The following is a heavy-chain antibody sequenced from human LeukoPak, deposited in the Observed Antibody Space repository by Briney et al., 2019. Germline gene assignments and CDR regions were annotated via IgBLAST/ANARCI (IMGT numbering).Heavy chain of an antibody. V-gene: IGHV3-66*01. D-gene: IGHD1-26*01. J-gene: IGHJ3*02. CDR2: IDYEDST. CDR3: ARDHSGSYRRAFDI. Sequence: TGGSLRLSCALSGISVSVNYMSWVRQAPGKGLEWVSVIDYEDSTNYAASVKGRFIISRDNSKNTLYLQMNSLRVEDTAVYYCARDHSGSYRRAFDIWGQGTVVTVSS. CDR1: GISVSVNY.